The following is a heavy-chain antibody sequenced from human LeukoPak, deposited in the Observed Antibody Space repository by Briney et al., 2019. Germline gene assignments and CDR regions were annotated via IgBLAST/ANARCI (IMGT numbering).Heavy chain of an antibody. CDR3: ARDRIQYCSGGSCYRCYYYYGMDI. J-gene: IGHJ6*02. D-gene: IGHD2-15*01. CDR2: IYSGGST. V-gene: IGHV3-66*01. CDR1: GFTVSSNY. Sequence: GGSLRLSCAASGFTVSSNYMSWVRQAPGKGLEWVSVIYSGGSTYYADSVKGRFTISRDNSKSTLYLQMDSLRAEDTAVYYCARDRIQYCSGGSCYRCYYYYGMDIWGHGTTFTVSS.